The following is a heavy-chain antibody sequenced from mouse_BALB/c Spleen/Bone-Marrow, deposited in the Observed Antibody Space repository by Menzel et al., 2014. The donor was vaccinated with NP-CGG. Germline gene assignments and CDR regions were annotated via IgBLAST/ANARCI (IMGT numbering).Heavy chain of an antibody. Sequence: EVKVEESGRGLVQPGGSLKLSCASSGFTFSDYYMHWVRQTPDMRLEWVAYISTGDGSTFYPDTVKGRFTISRDNAKNAEYLQMSRLKSEDTAMYYCARESYGYAMDYWGQGTPVTVSS. CDR1: GFTFSDYY. J-gene: IGHJ4*01. CDR2: ISTGDGST. D-gene: IGHD1-1*01. CDR3: ARESYGYAMDY. V-gene: IGHV5-12*01.